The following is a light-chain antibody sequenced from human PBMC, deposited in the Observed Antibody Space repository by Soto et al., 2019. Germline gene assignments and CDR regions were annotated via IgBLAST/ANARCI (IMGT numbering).Light chain of an antibody. CDR2: AAS. V-gene: IGKV1-12*01. Sequence: DIHMTQSPSSVSASVGYIVTITCRASQGIRRWLAWYQEKLGKAPKLLIYAASTLESAVPSRLSGSGSGTDLTITISDMQPEDFATYYCQQANSFPPTFGGGTKVDIK. CDR1: QGIRRW. J-gene: IGKJ4*01. CDR3: QQANSFPPT.